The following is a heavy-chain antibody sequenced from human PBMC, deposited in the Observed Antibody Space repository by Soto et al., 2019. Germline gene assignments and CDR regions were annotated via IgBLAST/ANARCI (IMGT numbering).Heavy chain of an antibody. V-gene: IGHV5-51*01. J-gene: IGHJ6*02. D-gene: IGHD3-10*01. Sequence: PGESLKISCKGSGYSFTSYWIGWVRQMPGKGLEWMGIIYPGDSDTRYSPSFQGQVTISADKSISTAYLQWSSLKASDTAVYYCARDQEVGTMVRGVTRYYYGMDVWGQGTTVTVSS. CDR1: GYSFTSYW. CDR3: ARDQEVGTMVRGVTRYYYGMDV. CDR2: IYPGDSDT.